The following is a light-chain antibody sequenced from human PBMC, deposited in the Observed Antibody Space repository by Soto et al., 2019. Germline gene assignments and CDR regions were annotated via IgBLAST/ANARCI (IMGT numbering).Light chain of an antibody. J-gene: IGKJ1*01. V-gene: IGKV1-27*01. CDR2: AAS. CDR3: QKYNSAPTWT. Sequence: DIQMTQSPSSLSASVGDRVTITCRASQGISNYLAWYQQKPGKVPKLLIYAASTLQSGVPSRFSGSGSGTDFTLTISSLLPEDVATYYCQKYNSAPTWTFGQGTKVEIK. CDR1: QGISNY.